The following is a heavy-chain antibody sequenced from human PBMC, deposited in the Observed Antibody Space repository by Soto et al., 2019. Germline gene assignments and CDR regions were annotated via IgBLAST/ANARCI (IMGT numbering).Heavy chain of an antibody. V-gene: IGHV4-39*01. CDR3: ARHRMRSSSLSWFDP. J-gene: IGHJ5*02. CDR2: IYYSGST. CDR1: GGSISSSSYY. D-gene: IGHD6-6*01. Sequence: SETLSLTCTVSGGSISSSSYYWGWIRQPPGKGLEWIGSIYYSGSTYYNPSLKSRVTISVDTSRNQFSLKLSSVTAADTAVYYCARHRMRSSSLSWFDPWGQGTLVTVSS.